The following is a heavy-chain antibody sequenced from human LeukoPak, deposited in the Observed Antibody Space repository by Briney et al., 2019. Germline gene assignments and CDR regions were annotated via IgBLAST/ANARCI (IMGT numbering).Heavy chain of an antibody. CDR1: GGTFTIYT. J-gene: IGHJ3*02. Sequence: SVKISCKASGGTFTIYTINWVRHTPLQGLEWMGGIIPIFVTTNYTQKFQGRVTITADESTSTVSMELSSLRTAVTTVYYCARGLSWLPAAIRDAFDIWGQGQMVTVTS. CDR2: IIPIFVTT. V-gene: IGHV1-69*01. CDR3: ARGLSWLPAAIRDAFDI. D-gene: IGHD2-2*01.